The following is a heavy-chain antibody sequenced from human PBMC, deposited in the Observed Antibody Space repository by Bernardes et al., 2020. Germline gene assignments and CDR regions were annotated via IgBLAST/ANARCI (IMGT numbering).Heavy chain of an antibody. CDR1: GYTLPALS. J-gene: IGHJ4*02. CDR2: FDPEDGET. D-gene: IGHD3-22*01. Sequence: ASVKVSCKVSGYTLPALSMHWVRQAPGKGLEWMGGFDPEDGETIYAQKFQGRVTMTEDTSTDTAYMELSSLRSEDTAVYYCATILPPDYYDSSGYPLRRFDYWGQGTLVTVSS. V-gene: IGHV1-24*01. CDR3: ATILPPDYYDSSGYPLRRFDY.